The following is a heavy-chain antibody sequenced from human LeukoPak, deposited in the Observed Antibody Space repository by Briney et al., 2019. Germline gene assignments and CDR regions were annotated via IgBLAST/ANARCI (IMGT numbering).Heavy chain of an antibody. V-gene: IGHV1-69*01. D-gene: IGHD1-1*01. Sequence: GSSVKVSCKASGGTFSSYAISWVRQAPGQGLEWMGGIIPIFGTANYAQKFQGRVTITADESTSTAYMELSSLRSEDTAVYYCATQRAEGVHLYYFHYWGQGTLVTVSS. CDR2: IIPIFGTA. CDR1: GGTFSSYA. J-gene: IGHJ4*02. CDR3: ATQRAEGVHLYYFHY.